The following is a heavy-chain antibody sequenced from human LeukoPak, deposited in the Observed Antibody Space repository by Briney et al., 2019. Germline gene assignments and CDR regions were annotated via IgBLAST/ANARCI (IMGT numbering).Heavy chain of an antibody. V-gene: IGHV3-15*01. D-gene: IGHD3-10*01. CDR2: IKSKTDGGTT. J-gene: IGHJ4*02. CDR3: TTLQAAYGSGSYLYFDY. Sequence: GGSLRLSCAASGFTFSNAWMSWVRQAPGKGLEWVGRIKSKTDGGTTDYAAAVKGRFTISRDDSKNTLYLQMNSLKTEDTAVYYCTTLQAAYGSGSYLYFDYWGQGTLVTVSS. CDR1: GFTFSNAW.